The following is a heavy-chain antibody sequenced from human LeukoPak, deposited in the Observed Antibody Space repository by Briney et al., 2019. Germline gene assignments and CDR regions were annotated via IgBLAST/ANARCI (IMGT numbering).Heavy chain of an antibody. D-gene: IGHD2-8*01. CDR3: TRRTSVLPFDY. V-gene: IGHV3-74*01. Sequence: PGGSLRLSCVVSGFTFSSYWMHWVRQAPGKGLVWVSRINTDGTSTTYADSVKGRFTISRDNAKNTLYLQMNSLRAEDTAVYYCTRRTSVLPFDYWGQGTLVTVSS. CDR2: INTDGTST. J-gene: IGHJ4*02. CDR1: GFTFSSYW.